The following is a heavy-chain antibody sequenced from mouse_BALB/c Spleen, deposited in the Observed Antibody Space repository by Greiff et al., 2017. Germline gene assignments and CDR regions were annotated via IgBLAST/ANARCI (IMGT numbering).Heavy chain of an antibody. CDR1: GYTFTSYY. D-gene: IGHD1-1*01. Sequence: QVQLQQSGAELVRPGVSVKISCKGSGYTFTSYYMYWVKQRPGQGLEWIGEINPSNGGTNFNEKFKSKATLTVDKSSSTAYMQLSSLTSEDSAVYYCTRSPYYYGSSYGYFDVWGAGTTVTVSS. J-gene: IGHJ1*01. CDR2: INPSNGGT. V-gene: IGHV1S81*02. CDR3: TRSPYYYGSSYGYFDV.